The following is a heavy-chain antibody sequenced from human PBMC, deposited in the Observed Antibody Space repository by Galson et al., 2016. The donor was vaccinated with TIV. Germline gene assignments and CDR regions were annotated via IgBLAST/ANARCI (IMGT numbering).Heavy chain of an antibody. D-gene: IGHD2-15*01. V-gene: IGHV4-34*01. CDR2: INHSGST. CDR3: ARDKNCSSTTCSTHYCGGGSCSGWFDP. Sequence: SETLSLTCAVYGGSVSGYYWSWIRQSPGKGLEWIGEINHSGSTNYNPSLKSRVSISGDTSKNHFSLKLSSVTAADTAVYYCARDKNCSSTTCSTHYCGGGSCSGWFDPWGQGTLVTVSS. J-gene: IGHJ5*02. CDR1: GGSVSGYY.